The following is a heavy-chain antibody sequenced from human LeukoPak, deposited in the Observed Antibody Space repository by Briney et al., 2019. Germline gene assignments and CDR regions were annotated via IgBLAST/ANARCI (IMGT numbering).Heavy chain of an antibody. CDR3: AKATVTRYCFDY. J-gene: IGHJ4*02. D-gene: IGHD4-17*01. CDR1: GFAFSNYA. CDR2: ISGDGGST. V-gene: IGHV3-23*01. Sequence: GGSLRLSCAASGFAFSNYAMNWVRQAPGKGLEWVAAISGDGGSTYYADSVKGRFTISRGNSKNTLYLQVNSLRAEDTAVYYCAKATVTRYCFDYWGQGTLVTVSS.